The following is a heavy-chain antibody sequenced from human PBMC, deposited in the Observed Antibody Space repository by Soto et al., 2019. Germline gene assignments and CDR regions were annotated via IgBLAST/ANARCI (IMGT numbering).Heavy chain of an antibody. D-gene: IGHD6-13*01. Sequence: ASVKVSCKASGYTFTSYYMHWVRQAPGQGLEWMGIINPSGGSTSYAQKFQGRVTMTRDTSTSTVYMELSSLRSEDTAVYYCARAPSIAAAGTADAFDIWGQGTMVTVS. V-gene: IGHV1-46*01. CDR2: INPSGGST. J-gene: IGHJ3*02. CDR3: ARAPSIAAAGTADAFDI. CDR1: GYTFTSYY.